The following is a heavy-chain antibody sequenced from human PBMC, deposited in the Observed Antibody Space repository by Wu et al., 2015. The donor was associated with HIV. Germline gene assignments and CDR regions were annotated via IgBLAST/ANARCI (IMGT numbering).Heavy chain of an antibody. D-gene: IGHD6-19*01. V-gene: IGHV1-69*11. J-gene: IGHJ4*02. CDR1: GGSFRNYV. Sequence: QGQLVQSGAEVKKPGSSVKVSCKASGGSFRNYVMTWVRQAPGQGLEWMGRVIPILDKTHYAQKFQGRVTITADESTNTGYMELRRLTSEDTAVYYCARQRAYTSGWYIYDYWGQGTLVTVSS. CDR3: ARQRAYTSGWYIYDY. CDR2: VIPILDKT.